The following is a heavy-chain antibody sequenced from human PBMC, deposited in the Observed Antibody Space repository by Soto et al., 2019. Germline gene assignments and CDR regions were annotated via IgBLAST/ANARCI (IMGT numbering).Heavy chain of an antibody. V-gene: IGHV3-53*04. CDR2: IYSGGST. J-gene: IGHJ4*02. CDR1: GFTVSSNY. D-gene: IGHD6-19*01. CDR3: ARDDLSGTIDY. Sequence: PGGSLRLSCAASGFTVSSNYMSWVRQAPGKGLEWISVIYSGGSTYYADSVKGRFTISRHNSKNTLYLQMNSLRAEDTAVYYCARDDLSGTIDYWGQGTLVTVSS.